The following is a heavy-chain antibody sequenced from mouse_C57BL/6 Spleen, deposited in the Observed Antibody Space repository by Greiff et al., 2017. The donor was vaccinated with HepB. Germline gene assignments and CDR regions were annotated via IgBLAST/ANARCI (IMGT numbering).Heavy chain of an antibody. CDR2: ISSGGSYT. CDR3: ARQGAYYSNRGAMDY. V-gene: IGHV5-6*01. CDR1: GFTFSSYG. J-gene: IGHJ4*01. Sequence: EVQLQQSGGDLVKPGGSLKLSCAASGFTFSSYGMSWVRQTPDKRLEWVATISSGGSYTYYPDSVKGRFTISRDNAKNTLYLQMSSLKSEDTAMYYCARQGAYYSNRGAMDYWGQGTSVTVSS. D-gene: IGHD2-5*01.